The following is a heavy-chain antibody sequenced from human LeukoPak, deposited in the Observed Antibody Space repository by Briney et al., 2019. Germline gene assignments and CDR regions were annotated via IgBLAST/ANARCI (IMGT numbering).Heavy chain of an antibody. CDR3: TRGYCSSTSCYGYFDY. CDR1: GFTFSGSA. CDR2: IRSKANSYAT. D-gene: IGHD2-2*01. V-gene: IGHV3-73*01. J-gene: IGHJ4*02. Sequence: GGSLRLSCAASGFTFSGSAMHWVRQASGKGLEWVGRIRSKANSYATAYAASVKGRFTISRDDSKNTAYLQMSSLKTEDTAVYYCTRGYCSSTSCYGYFDYWGQGTLVTVSS.